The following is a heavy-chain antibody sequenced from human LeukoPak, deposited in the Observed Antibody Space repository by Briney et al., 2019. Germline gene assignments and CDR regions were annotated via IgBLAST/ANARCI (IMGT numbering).Heavy chain of an antibody. CDR1: GDTFSSYA. CDR3: ARAASSWSLIDY. J-gene: IGHJ4*02. Sequence: GASVRVSCKASGDTFSSYAILWVRQAPGQGLEWVGRIVPTVKIANYAQKLQGRVTITADKSTSTAYMELSSLRSEDTAVYYCARAASSWSLIDYWGQGTLVTVSS. CDR2: IVPTVKIA. D-gene: IGHD6-13*01. V-gene: IGHV1-69*04.